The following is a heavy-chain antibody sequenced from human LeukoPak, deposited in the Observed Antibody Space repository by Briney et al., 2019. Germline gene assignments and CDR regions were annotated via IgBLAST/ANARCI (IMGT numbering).Heavy chain of an antibody. J-gene: IGHJ6*02. CDR2: MNPNSGNT. Sequence: ASVKVSCKASGYTFTSYDINWVRQATGQGLEWMGWMNPNSGNTGYAQKFQGRVTMTRNTSISTAYMELSSLRSEDTAVYYCARVSRYCTNGVCYTGNYYYYGMDVWGQGTTVTVSS. CDR1: GYTFTSYD. CDR3: ARVSRYCTNGVCYTGNYYYYGMDV. V-gene: IGHV1-8*01. D-gene: IGHD2-8*01.